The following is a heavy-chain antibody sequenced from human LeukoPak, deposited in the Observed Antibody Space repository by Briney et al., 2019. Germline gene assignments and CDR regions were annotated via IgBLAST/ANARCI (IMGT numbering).Heavy chain of an antibody. Sequence: ASVKVSCKASGHSFSTYYMNWVRQAPGHGLEWLGWINTDSGGTNYAQKFLGRVTMTRDKANTTAYLELTGLTSDDTAVYYCTRHVVTLLRGVTQRRENWFDPWGQGTLVTVSS. D-gene: IGHD3-10*01. CDR2: INTDSGGT. CDR3: TRHVVTLLRGVTQRRENWFDP. J-gene: IGHJ5*02. CDR1: GHSFSTYY. V-gene: IGHV1-2*02.